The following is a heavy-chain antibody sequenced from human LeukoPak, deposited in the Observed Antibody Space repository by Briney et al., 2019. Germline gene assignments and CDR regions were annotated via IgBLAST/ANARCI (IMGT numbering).Heavy chain of an antibody. V-gene: IGHV4-4*07. CDR2: IYTSGST. D-gene: IGHD6-13*01. Sequence: SETLSLTCTVSGGSISSYYWSWIRQPAGKGLEWIGRIYTSGSTNYNPSLKSRVTMSVDTSKNQFSLKLSSVTAADTAVYYCARDSPTMLYSSSWYMDYWGQGTLVTVSS. CDR3: ARDSPTMLYSSSWYMDY. J-gene: IGHJ4*02. CDR1: GGSISSYY.